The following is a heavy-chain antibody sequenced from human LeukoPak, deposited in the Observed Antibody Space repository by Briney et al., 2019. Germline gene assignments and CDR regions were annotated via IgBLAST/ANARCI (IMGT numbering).Heavy chain of an antibody. J-gene: IGHJ6*03. Sequence: GGSLRLSCAAFGFTFRSYGMHWVRQAPGKGLEWMAFIQCDGSNKYYADSVKGRFTISRDNSKNTLDLQMDSLRPEDTAVYYCARWIGAAGIEYHYYMDVWGRGTTVTVSS. CDR2: IQCDGSNK. CDR1: GFTFRSYG. V-gene: IGHV3-30*02. CDR3: ARWIGAAGIEYHYYMDV. D-gene: IGHD6-13*01.